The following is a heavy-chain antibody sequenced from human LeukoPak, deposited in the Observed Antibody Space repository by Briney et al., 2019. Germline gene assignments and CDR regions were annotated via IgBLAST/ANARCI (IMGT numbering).Heavy chain of an antibody. V-gene: IGHV3-7*01. J-gene: IGHJ4*02. Sequence: PGGSLRLSCAASGFTFSSYWTSWVRQAPGKGLEWVANIKQDGSEKYYEDSVKGRFTISRDNAKNSLYLQMNSLRAEDTAVYYCARDLGSSGDWGQGTLVTVSS. CDR2: IKQDGSEK. D-gene: IGHD6-19*01. CDR1: GFTFSSYW. CDR3: ARDLGSSGD.